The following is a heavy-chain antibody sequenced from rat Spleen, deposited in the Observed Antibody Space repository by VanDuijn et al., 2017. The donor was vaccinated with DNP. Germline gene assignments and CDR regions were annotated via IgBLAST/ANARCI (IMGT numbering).Heavy chain of an antibody. CDR1: GISLTKYT. Sequence: QVQLKESGPGLVQPSQTLSLSCTVSGISLTKYTVSWVRQPPGKVLEWIAAMTSGGSTYYNSVFKFRLSISRDTSKSQVFLKMNSLQTEDTAMYFCARRYNSGYFDYWGPGVMVTVSS. J-gene: IGHJ2*01. CDR2: MTSGGST. CDR3: ARRYNSGYFDY. V-gene: IGHV2-6*01. D-gene: IGHD4-3*01.